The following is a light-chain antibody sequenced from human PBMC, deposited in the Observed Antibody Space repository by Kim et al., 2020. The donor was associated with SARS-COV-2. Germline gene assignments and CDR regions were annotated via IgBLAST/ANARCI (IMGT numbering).Light chain of an antibody. J-gene: IGLJ7*01. CDR3: CSYAGSSTPAV. V-gene: IGLV2-23*02. CDR1: SSDVGSYNL. CDR2: EVS. Sequence: QSITISCTGTSSDVGSYNLVSWYQQHPGKAPKPMIYEVSKRPSGVSNRFSGSKSGNTASLTISGLQAEDEADYYCCSYAGSSTPAVFGGGTQLTVL.